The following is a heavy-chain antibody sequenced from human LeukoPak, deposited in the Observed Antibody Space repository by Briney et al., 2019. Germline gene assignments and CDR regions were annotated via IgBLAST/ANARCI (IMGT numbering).Heavy chain of an antibody. J-gene: IGHJ5*02. Sequence: GASVKVSCKASGYTFIAYAISWVRQAPGQGLEWMGWISAYNGNTNYAQKLHGRVTMTTHTSTSTAYMELRSLSSDDTAVYYCARDPTLTTVNSNWFDPWGQGTLVTVSS. V-gene: IGHV1-18*01. CDR3: ARDPTLTTVNSNWFDP. D-gene: IGHD4-11*01. CDR1: GYTFIAYA. CDR2: ISAYNGNT.